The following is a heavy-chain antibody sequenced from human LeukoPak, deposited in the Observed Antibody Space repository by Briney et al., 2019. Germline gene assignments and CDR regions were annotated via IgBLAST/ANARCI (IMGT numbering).Heavy chain of an antibody. CDR3: ANGKSEYSSGWPRGTL. V-gene: IGHV4-61*02. CDR2: MDFSGST. D-gene: IGHD6-19*01. CDR1: GVSITSSTYF. J-gene: IGHJ4*02. Sequence: SETLSLTCSVSGVSITSSTYFWSWIRQPAGKALEWIGRMDFSGSTNYNPSLRSRVTLSLDTSKNQFSLKLSSVTAADTAVYYCANGKSEYSSGWPRGTLWGQGTLVTVSS.